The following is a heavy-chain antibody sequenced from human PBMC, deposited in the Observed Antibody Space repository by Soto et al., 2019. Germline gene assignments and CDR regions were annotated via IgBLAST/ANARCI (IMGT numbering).Heavy chain of an antibody. Sequence: GGSLRLSCAASGFTFSSYSMNWVRQAPGKGLEWVSSISSSSYIYYADSVKGRFTISRDNAKNSLYLQMNSLRAEDTAVYYCARTRAKDTIFGVANYWGQGTLVTVSS. J-gene: IGHJ4*02. CDR2: ISSSSYI. V-gene: IGHV3-21*01. D-gene: IGHD3-3*01. CDR3: ARTRAKDTIFGVANY. CDR1: GFTFSSYS.